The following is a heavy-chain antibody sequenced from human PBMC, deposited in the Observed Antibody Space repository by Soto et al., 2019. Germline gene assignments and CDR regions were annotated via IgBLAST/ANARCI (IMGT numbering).Heavy chain of an antibody. CDR3: ARDNRENYDILTGPNWFDP. Sequence: GGSLRLSCAASGFTFSSYSMNWVRQAPGKGLEWVSSISSSSSYIYYADSVKGRFTISRDNAKNSLYPQMNSLRAEDTAVYYCARDNRENYDILTGPNWFDPWGQGTLVTVSS. CDR1: GFTFSSYS. J-gene: IGHJ5*02. D-gene: IGHD3-9*01. V-gene: IGHV3-21*01. CDR2: ISSSSSYI.